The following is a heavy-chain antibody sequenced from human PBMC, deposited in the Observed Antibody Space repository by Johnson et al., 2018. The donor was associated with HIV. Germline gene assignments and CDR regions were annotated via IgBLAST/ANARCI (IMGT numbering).Heavy chain of an antibody. J-gene: IGHJ3*02. CDR1: GFTFDDYG. V-gene: IGHV3-20*04. CDR3: ARVAAAAGRMTYAFDI. Sequence: VRLVESGGGVVRPGGSLRLSCAASGFTFDDYGMSWVRQAPGKGLEWVSGINWSGGSTAYADSVKGRFTISRDNAKNSLYLQMNSLRAEDTALYYCARVAAAAGRMTYAFDIWGRGTMVSVSS. D-gene: IGHD6-13*01. CDR2: INWSGGST.